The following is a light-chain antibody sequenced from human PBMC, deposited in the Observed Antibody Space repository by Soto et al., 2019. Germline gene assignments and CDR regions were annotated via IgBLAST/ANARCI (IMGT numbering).Light chain of an antibody. Sequence: QSALTQPASVSGSPRQSITISCTRTSNDVGGYDHVSWYQQHPGKAPKLIIYEVSYRPSGVSNRFSGSKSGNTASLTISGLQAEDEADYYCNSYRSTDTVVFGGGTKLTVL. V-gene: IGLV2-14*01. CDR3: NSYRSTDTVV. CDR2: EVS. J-gene: IGLJ2*01. CDR1: SNDVGGYDH.